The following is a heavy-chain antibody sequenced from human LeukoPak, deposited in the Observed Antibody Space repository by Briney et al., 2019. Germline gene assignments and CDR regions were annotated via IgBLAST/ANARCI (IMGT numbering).Heavy chain of an antibody. CDR2: INHSRST. D-gene: IGHD2-21*01. V-gene: IGHV4-34*01. CDR1: GGSFSGYY. Sequence: SETLSLTCAVYGGSFSGYYWSWIRQPPGKGLEWIGEINHSRSTNYNPSIKSRVTISVDTSKNQFSLNLTSVTAADTAVYYCARLYIGGHIRSTNYNWFDPWGQGSLVTVSS. J-gene: IGHJ5*02. CDR3: ARLYIGGHIRSTNYNWFDP.